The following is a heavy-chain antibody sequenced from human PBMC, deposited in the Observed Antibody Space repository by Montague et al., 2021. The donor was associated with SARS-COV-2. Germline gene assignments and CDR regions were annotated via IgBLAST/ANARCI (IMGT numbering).Heavy chain of an antibody. CDR1: GFTFTTYA. V-gene: IGHV3-30*04. Sequence: SLRLSCAASGFTFTTYAMHWVRQAPGKGLEWMAVISNDGTKIYYADSVKGRFTISRDNSKNTLYLQLNRLRAEDTALYHCARDLFYIRNYYYYYGMDVWGQGTLVTVS. J-gene: IGHJ6*02. CDR2: ISNDGTKI. D-gene: IGHD2/OR15-2a*01. CDR3: ARDLFYIRNYYYYYGMDV.